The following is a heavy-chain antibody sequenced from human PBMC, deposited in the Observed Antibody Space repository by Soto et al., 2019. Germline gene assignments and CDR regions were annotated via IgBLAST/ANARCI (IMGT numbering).Heavy chain of an antibody. Sequence: SETLSLTCTVSGGSISSSSYYWGWIRQPPGKGLEWIGSIYYSGSTYYNPSLKSRVTISVDTSKNQFSLKLSSVTAADTAVYYCARHYYDSSGYYYPRGFDYWGQGTLVTVSS. V-gene: IGHV4-39*01. D-gene: IGHD3-22*01. CDR1: GGSISSSSYY. J-gene: IGHJ4*02. CDR3: ARHYYDSSGYYYPRGFDY. CDR2: IYYSGST.